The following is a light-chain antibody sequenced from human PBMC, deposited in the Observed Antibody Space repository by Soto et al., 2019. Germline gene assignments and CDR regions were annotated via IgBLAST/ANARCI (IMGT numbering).Light chain of an antibody. V-gene: IGLV2-11*01. Sequence: QSALTQPRSVSGSPGPSVTISCTGTGSDVGGYNYVSWYQQHPGKAPKLMINDVTKRPSGVPDRFSGSKSGNTASLTISGRQAEDEADYYCCSYAGSYTLVFGGGTKLTVL. CDR1: GSDVGGYNY. CDR3: CSYAGSYTLV. J-gene: IGLJ2*01. CDR2: DVT.